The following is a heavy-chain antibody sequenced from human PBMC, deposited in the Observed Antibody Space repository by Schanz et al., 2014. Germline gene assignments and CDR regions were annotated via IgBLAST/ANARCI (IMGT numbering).Heavy chain of an antibody. V-gene: IGHV3-9*01. Sequence: EVQLVESGGGLVQPGKSLRLSCAASGFTFDKYAMHWVRQAPGKGLEWVSVISWNSGTIGYADSVKGRFTISRDNAKNSLYLEMNSLRAEDTGLYYCARDRRNADLDYWGQGTLVTVSS. CDR3: ARDRRNADLDY. CDR2: ISWNSGTI. J-gene: IGHJ4*02. CDR1: GFTFDKYA. D-gene: IGHD1-1*01.